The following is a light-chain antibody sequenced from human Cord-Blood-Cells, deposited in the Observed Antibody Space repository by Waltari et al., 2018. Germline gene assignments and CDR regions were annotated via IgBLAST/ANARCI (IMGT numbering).Light chain of an antibody. V-gene: IGLV2-14*03. CDR1: ISAVVGYNY. CDR2: DVS. CDR3: SSYTSSSTWV. Sequence: QSALPQPASVSGSPGQPITISSTGTISAVVGYNYVPWYQHHPGKAPKLRIYDVSNRPSGVSNRFSGSKSGNTASLTISGLQAEDEADYYCSSYTSSSTWVFGGGTKLTVL. J-gene: IGLJ3*02.